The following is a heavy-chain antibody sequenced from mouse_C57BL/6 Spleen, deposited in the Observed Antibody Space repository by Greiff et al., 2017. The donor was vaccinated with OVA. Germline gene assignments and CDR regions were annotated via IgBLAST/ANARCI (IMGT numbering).Heavy chain of an antibody. V-gene: IGHV14-4*01. CDR3: TLGRGFAY. Sequence: VQLQQSGAELVRPGASVKLSCTASGFNIKDDYMHWVKQRPEQGLEWIGWIDPENGDTEYASKFQGKATITADTSSNTAYLQLSSLTSEDTAVYYCTLGRGFAYWGQGTLVTVSA. D-gene: IGHD4-1*01. J-gene: IGHJ3*01. CDR1: GFNIKDDY. CDR2: IDPENGDT.